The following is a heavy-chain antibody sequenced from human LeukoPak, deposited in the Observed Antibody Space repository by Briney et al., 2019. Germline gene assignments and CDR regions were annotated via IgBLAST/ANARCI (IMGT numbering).Heavy chain of an antibody. Sequence: GGSLRLSCAASGFSFGDYAMNWVRQAPGKGLEWVAGVHYNEDKTSYADSVKGRFTISRDNSKNSLYLQINSLRVEDTALYFRARGQWLTEQYFDYWGQGSQVTVSS. CDR2: VHYNEDKT. CDR3: ARGQWLTEQYFDY. CDR1: GFSFGDYA. J-gene: IGHJ4*02. D-gene: IGHD3-22*01. V-gene: IGHV3-20*04.